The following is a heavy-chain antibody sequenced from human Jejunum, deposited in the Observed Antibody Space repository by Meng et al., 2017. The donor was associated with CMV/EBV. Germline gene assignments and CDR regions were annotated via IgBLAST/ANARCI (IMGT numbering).Heavy chain of an antibody. CDR1: GYIFTDYY. CDR3: AKEGVLYGMDV. D-gene: IGHD4/OR15-4a*01. V-gene: IGHV1-46*01. CDR2: INPSGYNT. Sequence: KASGYIFTDYYIHWVRQAPGQGLEWMALINPSGYNTNYTQKFQGRITVTRDTSTRTVYMELNNLTFEDTAVYYCAKEGVLYGMDVWGQGTPGHRLL. J-gene: IGHJ6*02.